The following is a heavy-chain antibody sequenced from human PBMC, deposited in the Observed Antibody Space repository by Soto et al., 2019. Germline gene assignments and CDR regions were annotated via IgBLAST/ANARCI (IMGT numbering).Heavy chain of an antibody. CDR1: GFTFSSHV. V-gene: IGHV3-23*01. D-gene: IGHD1-1*01. CDR3: ATGLDNTYWDGS. Sequence: EVQVLESGGGLVQPGGSLRLSCVGSGFTFSSHVMTWVRQAPGKGLEWVSSINANGGSTYYAESVMGRFTISRDNSRNTLSLQMRSRRAEDTAVYYCATGLDNTYWDGSWGQGTLVTVSS. J-gene: IGHJ5*01. CDR2: INANGGST.